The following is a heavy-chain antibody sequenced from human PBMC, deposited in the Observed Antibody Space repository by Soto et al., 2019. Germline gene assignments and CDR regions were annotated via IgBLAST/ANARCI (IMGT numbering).Heavy chain of an antibody. CDR2: IKSKTEGGTT. V-gene: IGHV3-15*01. Sequence: GGSLRLSCAVSGLTFSNAWITWVRQAPGKGLQWVGRIKSKTEGGTTDYAAPVKGRFTISRDDSKNMLYLQMNNLKTEDTAQYYCTIPDYSGSVTSARFDYVGQGTVVAVSS. CDR1: GLTFSNAW. J-gene: IGHJ4*02. D-gene: IGHD3-10*01. CDR3: TIPDYSGSVTSARFDY.